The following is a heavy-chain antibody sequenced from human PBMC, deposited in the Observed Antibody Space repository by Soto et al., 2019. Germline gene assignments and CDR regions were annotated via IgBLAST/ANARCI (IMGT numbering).Heavy chain of an antibody. CDR2: IIPIFGTA. V-gene: IGHV1-69*01. Sequence: QVQLVQSGAEVKKPGSSVKVSCKASGGTFSSYAIGWVRQAPGQGLEWMGGIIPIFGTANYAQKFQGRVTITADESTSTAYMELSSLRSEDTAVYYCATDYGYYYDSSGSPGHFDYWGQGTLVTVSS. CDR1: GGTFSSYA. J-gene: IGHJ4*02. CDR3: ATDYGYYYDSSGSPGHFDY. D-gene: IGHD3-22*01.